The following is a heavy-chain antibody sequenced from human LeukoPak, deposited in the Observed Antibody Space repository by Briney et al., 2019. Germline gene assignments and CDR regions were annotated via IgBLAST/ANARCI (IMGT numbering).Heavy chain of an antibody. D-gene: IGHD5-18*01. CDR3: ARTKYSYGPYGPTLWFDP. J-gene: IGHJ5*02. Sequence: SETLSLTCTVSGGSISSYYWSWIRQPPGKGLEWIGYIYYSGSTYYNPSLKSRVTISVDTSKNQFSLKLSSVTAADTAVYYCARTKYSYGPYGPTLWFDPWGQGTLVTVSS. CDR2: IYYSGST. V-gene: IGHV4-59*01. CDR1: GGSISSYY.